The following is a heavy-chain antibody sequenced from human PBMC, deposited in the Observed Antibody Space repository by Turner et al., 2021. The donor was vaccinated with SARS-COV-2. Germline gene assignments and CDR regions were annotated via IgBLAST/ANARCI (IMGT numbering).Heavy chain of an antibody. CDR3: ARDLVRYSSSWYGSDGDYFGMDV. CDR1: GFTFRSYE. CDR2: ISSSGSII. Sequence: EVQLVESGGGLVQPGGSLRLSCAASGFTFRSYEMNWVRQAPGKGLEWVSYISSSGSIIYYADSVKGRFTISRDNAKNSLYLQMNSLRAEDTAVYYCARDLVRYSSSWYGSDGDYFGMDVWGQGTTVTVSS. J-gene: IGHJ6*02. D-gene: IGHD6-13*01. V-gene: IGHV3-48*03.